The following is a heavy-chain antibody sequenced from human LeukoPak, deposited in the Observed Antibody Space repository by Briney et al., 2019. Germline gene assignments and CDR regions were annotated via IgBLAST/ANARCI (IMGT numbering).Heavy chain of an antibody. CDR3: ARTTVYCSSTSCYRRGRWFDP. D-gene: IGHD2-2*01. V-gene: IGHV4-34*01. Sequence: SETLSLTCAVYGGSFSGYYWSWIRQPPGKGMEGKGEINHRGSTNYNPSLKSRVTISVDTSKNQFSQKLSSVTAADTAVYYCARTTVYCSSTSCYRRGRWFDPWGQGTLVTVSS. J-gene: IGHJ5*02. CDR2: INHRGST. CDR1: GGSFSGYY.